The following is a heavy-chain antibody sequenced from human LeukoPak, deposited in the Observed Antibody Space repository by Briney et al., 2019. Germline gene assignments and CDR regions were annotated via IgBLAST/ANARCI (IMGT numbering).Heavy chain of an antibody. CDR3: AKVGAAGIAVVLVDY. Sequence: GGSLRLSCAASGFTFSSYAMSWVRQAPGKGLEWVSIISDSGDITYYADSVKGRFTISRDNSKNTLYLQMNSLRAEDTAVYYRAKVGAAGIAVVLVDYWGQGTLVTVSS. J-gene: IGHJ4*02. D-gene: IGHD6-19*01. CDR1: GFTFSSYA. V-gene: IGHV3-23*01. CDR2: ISDSGDIT.